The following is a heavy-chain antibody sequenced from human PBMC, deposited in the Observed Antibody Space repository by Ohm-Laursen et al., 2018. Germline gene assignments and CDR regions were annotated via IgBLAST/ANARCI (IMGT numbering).Heavy chain of an antibody. D-gene: IGHD1-26*01. V-gene: IGHV1-58*01. Sequence: SSVTVSCKASGFTFTSSAVQWVRQARGHRLGWLGWIVVGSGNTNYAQKFQERVTITRDMTTSTAYMELSSLRSEDTAVYYWATGRGSYPERWGQGTLVTVSS. CDR3: ATGRGSYPER. CDR1: GFTFTSSA. CDR2: IVVGSGNT. J-gene: IGHJ4*02.